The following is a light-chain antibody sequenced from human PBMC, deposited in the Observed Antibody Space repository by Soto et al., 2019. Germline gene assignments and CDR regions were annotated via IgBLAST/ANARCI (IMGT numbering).Light chain of an antibody. CDR3: QQSYSTPPYT. V-gene: IGKV1-39*01. CDR2: AAS. CDR1: QSISSY. J-gene: IGKJ2*01. Sequence: DIQMTQSPSSLSASVGDRVTITCRASQSISSYLNWYQQKPGKAPKLLIYAASSLQSGVPSRFSGSRSGTDFTLTIRSLQPEDFATYYCQQSYSTPPYTVGQGTKLEIK.